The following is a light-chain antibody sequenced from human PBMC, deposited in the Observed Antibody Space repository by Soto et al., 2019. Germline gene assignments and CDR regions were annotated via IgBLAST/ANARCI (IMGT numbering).Light chain of an antibody. Sequence: VLTLSPATLSLSPGERATLSCRASQSLESSLVWYQQKHGQAPRLLIYDASNRVTGIPARFSGSGYGTDFNLTISSLQTADFAIYYCQQRISWPLTFGGGTKVDIK. CDR1: QSLESS. CDR2: DAS. V-gene: IGKV3-11*01. J-gene: IGKJ4*01. CDR3: QQRISWPLT.